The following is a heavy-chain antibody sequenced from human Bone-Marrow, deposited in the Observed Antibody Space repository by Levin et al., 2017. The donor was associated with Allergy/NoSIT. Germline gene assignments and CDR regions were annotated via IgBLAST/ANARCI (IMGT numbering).Heavy chain of an antibody. V-gene: IGHV3-11*03. J-gene: IGHJ4*02. Sequence: SCAASGFTFSDYYMSWIRQAPGQGLEWLSYISGSSSYTNNADSVQGRFTISRDNTKNSLYLQMNSLRAEDTAVYYCARIKWRLTGYYIDYWGQGTLVTVSA. CDR1: GFTFSDYY. CDR2: ISGSSSYT. CDR3: ARIKWRLTGYYIDY. D-gene: IGHD3-9*01.